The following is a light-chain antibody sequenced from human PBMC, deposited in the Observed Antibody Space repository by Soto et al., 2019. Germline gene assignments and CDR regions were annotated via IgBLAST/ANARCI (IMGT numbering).Light chain of an antibody. J-gene: IGKJ1*01. V-gene: IGKV1-39*01. Sequence: DIQMTQSPSSLSASVGDRVTITCRASQSIVTYLNWYLQKPGKAPKLLIYAESNLQSGVPSRFSGGGSLTHFTLTIGSLQPEDFATYFCQQSYSTPPWTVGQGTKVDIK. CDR1: QSIVTY. CDR3: QQSYSTPPWT. CDR2: AES.